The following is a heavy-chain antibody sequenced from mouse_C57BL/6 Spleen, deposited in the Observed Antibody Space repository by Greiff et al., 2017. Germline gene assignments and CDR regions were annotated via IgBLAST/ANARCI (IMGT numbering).Heavy chain of an antibody. CDR1: GFTFSSYA. J-gene: IGHJ2*01. V-gene: IGHV5-4*01. CDR2: ISDGGSYT. Sequence: EVMLVESGGGLVKPGGSLKLSCAASGFTFSSYAMSWVRQTPEKRLEWVATISDGGSYTYYPDNVKGRFTISRDNAKNNLYLQMSHLKSEDTAMYYCARENYPYYFDYWGQGTTLTVSS. CDR3: ARENYPYYFDY. D-gene: IGHD2-1*01.